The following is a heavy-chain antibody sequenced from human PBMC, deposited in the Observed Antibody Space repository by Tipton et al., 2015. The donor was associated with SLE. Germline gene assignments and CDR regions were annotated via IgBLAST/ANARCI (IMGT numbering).Heavy chain of an antibody. J-gene: IGHJ3*02. CDR1: GFTFSDYY. Sequence: SLRLSCAASGFTFSDYYMSWIRQAPGKGREWVSYISSSGSTIYYTDSVKGRFTISRDNAKNSLYLQMNSLRAEDTAVYYCARDDGSYPDAFDIWGQGTMVTVSS. V-gene: IGHV3-11*04. CDR2: ISSSGSTI. D-gene: IGHD1-26*01. CDR3: ARDDGSYPDAFDI.